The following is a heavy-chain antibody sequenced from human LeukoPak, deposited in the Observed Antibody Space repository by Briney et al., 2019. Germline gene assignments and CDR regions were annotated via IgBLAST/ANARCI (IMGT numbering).Heavy chain of an antibody. V-gene: IGHV4-4*07. D-gene: IGHD3-3*01. CDR3: ARDARGWSGFDY. CDR2: IYTTGNT. CDR1: GGSLSSYY. Sequence: SETLSLTCSVSGGSLSSYYWSWIRQPAGKGREWIGRIYTTGNTDYNPSLKSRVTMSVDTSKNQFSLNLSSVTAADTAVYYCARDARGWSGFDYWGQGTLVTVSS. J-gene: IGHJ4*02.